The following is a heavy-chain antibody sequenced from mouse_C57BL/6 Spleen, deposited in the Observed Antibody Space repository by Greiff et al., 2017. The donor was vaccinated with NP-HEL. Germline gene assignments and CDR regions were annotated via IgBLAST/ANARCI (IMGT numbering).Heavy chain of an antibody. V-gene: IGHV1-63*01. Sequence: VQLQQSGAELVRPGTSVKMSCKASGYTFTNYWIGWAKQRPGHGLEWIGDIYPGGGYTNYNEKFKGKATLTADKSSSTAYMQFSSLTSEDSAIYYGARDYGNYFDYWGQGTTLTVSS. D-gene: IGHD2-1*01. CDR1: GYTFTNYW. CDR3: ARDYGNYFDY. CDR2: IYPGGGYT. J-gene: IGHJ2*01.